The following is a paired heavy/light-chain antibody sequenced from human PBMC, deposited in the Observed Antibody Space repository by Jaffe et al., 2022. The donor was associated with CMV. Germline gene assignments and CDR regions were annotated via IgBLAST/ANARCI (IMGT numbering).Heavy chain of an antibody. CDR2: IYYTGST. CDR3: ARHTELTYFDY. Sequence: QVQLQESGPGLVKPSETLSLTCSVSGGSISSYYWSWIRQPPRKGLEWIGYIYYTGSTKYNPSLKSRVTISVDTSKNQFSLKLSSVTAADTAVYYCARHTELTYFDYWGQGTLVTVSS. J-gene: IGHJ4*02. D-gene: IGHD1-26*01. V-gene: IGHV4-59*08. CDR1: GGSISSYY.
Light chain of an antibody. CDR2: RDS. CDR1: KLGEKY. Sequence: SYELTQPPSVSVSPGQTASITCSGGKLGEKYAYWYQQKPGQSPVLVIYRDSKRPSGIPERFSGSNSGNTATLTISGTQAMDEADYYCQAWDSNTAVFGGGTKLTVL. CDR3: QAWDSNTAV. V-gene: IGLV3-1*01. J-gene: IGLJ2*01.